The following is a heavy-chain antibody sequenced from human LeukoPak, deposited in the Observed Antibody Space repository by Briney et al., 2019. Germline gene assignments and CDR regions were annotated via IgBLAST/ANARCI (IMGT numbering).Heavy chain of an antibody. V-gene: IGHV3-30-3*01. CDR2: ISYDGNNK. CDR3: VGDVGSYPFDH. CDR1: GFTFSNYA. J-gene: IGHJ4*02. D-gene: IGHD1-26*01. Sequence: GGSQRLSCAASGFTFSNYAMHWVRQAPGKGLEWVAAISYDGNNKYYADSVKGRFTIYRDNSKNTLYVQMNSLRGEDTAVYYCVGDVGSYPFDHWGQGTLVTVSS.